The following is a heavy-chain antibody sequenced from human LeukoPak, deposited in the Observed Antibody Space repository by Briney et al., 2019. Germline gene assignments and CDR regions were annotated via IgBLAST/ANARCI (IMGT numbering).Heavy chain of an antibody. CDR2: IYYSGST. D-gene: IGHD2-15*01. V-gene: IGHV4-59*01. CDR3: GRVDPYCSGGSCYYFDY. CDR1: GGSISSYY. J-gene: IGHJ4*02. Sequence: PSETLSLTCTVSGGSISSYYWSWIRQPPGKGLEWIGDIYYSGSTNYNPSLKSRVTISVDTSKNQFFLKLSSVTAADTAVYYCGRVDPYCSGGSCYYFDYWGQGTLVTVSS.